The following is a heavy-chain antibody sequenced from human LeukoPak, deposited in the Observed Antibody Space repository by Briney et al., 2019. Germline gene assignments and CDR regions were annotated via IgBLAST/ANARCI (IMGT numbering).Heavy chain of an antibody. D-gene: IGHD6-13*01. CDR2: ISYDGSNK. V-gene: IGHV3-30*18. Sequence: GRSLRLSCAASGFTFSSYGMHWVRQAPGKGLEWVAVISYDGSNKYYADSVKGRFTISRDNSKNTLYLQMNSLRAGDTAVYYCAKDSQYSSSWYPRTNYYYYGMDVWGQGTTVTVSS. CDR3: AKDSQYSSSWYPRTNYYYYGMDV. J-gene: IGHJ6*02. CDR1: GFTFSSYG.